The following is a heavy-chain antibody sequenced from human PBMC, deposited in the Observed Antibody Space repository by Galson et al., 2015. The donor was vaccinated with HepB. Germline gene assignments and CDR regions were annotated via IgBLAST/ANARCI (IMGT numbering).Heavy chain of an antibody. D-gene: IGHD3-10*01. CDR1: GYTFTTYG. CDR3: ARGGTMVRGVMRALYGMDV. CDR2: ISAYNGNT. J-gene: IGHJ6*02. Sequence: SVKVSCKASGYTFTTYGISWVRQAPGQGLEWMGWISAYNGNTNYAQKLQGRVTMTTDTSTGTAYMELRSPRSDDTAVYYCARGGTMVRGVMRALYGMDVWGQGTTVTVSS. V-gene: IGHV1-18*01.